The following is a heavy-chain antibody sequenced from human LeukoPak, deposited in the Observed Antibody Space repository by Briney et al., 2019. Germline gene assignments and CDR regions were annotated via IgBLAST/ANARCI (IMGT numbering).Heavy chain of an antibody. V-gene: IGHV4-30-4*08. CDR3: AGSFSGSYHSAFDI. CDR2: IYYSGST. D-gene: IGHD1-26*01. J-gene: IGHJ3*02. CDR1: GGSMRSGDYY. Sequence: SQTLSLTCTVSGGSMRSGDYYWSWIRQPPGKGLEWIGYIYYSGSTYYNPSLKSRVTISVDTSKNQFSLKLSSVTAADTAVYYCAGSFSGSYHSAFDIWGQGTMVTVSS.